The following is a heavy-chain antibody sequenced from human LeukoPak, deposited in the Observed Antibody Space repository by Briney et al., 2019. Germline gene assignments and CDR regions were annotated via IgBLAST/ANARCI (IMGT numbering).Heavy chain of an antibody. CDR1: GFTFSDPA. Sequence: GGPLRLSCAASGFTFSDPAIHWVRQASGKGLEWVGRIRNKANNYATAYAASVKGRFTISRDDSKNTAYLQMDSLKTEDTAVYYCSFIVGSTGGYGMDVWGQGTTVTVSS. D-gene: IGHD1-26*01. CDR2: IRNKANNYAT. J-gene: IGHJ6*02. CDR3: SFIVGSTGGYGMDV. V-gene: IGHV3-73*01.